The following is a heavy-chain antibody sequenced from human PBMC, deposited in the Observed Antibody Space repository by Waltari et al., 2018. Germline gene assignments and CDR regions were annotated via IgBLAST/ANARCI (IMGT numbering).Heavy chain of an antibody. V-gene: IGHV4-34*01. CDR3: ARISYSSSWDV. CDR1: GGSFSGYY. J-gene: IGHJ6*04. Sequence: QVQLQQWGAGLLKPSETLSLTCAVYGGSFSGYYWSWIRQPPGKGLEWIGEINHSGSTNYNPSLKSRVTISVDTSKNQFSLKLSSVTAADTAVYYCARISYSSSWDVWGKGTTVTVSS. CDR2: INHSGST. D-gene: IGHD6-13*01.